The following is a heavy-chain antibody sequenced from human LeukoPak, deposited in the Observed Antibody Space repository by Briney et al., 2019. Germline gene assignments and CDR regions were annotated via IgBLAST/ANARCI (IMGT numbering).Heavy chain of an antibody. V-gene: IGHV3-66*02. D-gene: IGHD2-21*02. CDR3: TRGGGVFCGGDCYRNFDY. J-gene: IGHJ4*02. CDR1: GLTVSSDY. CDR2: IYRGGSE. Sequence: GGSLRLSCAASGLTVSSDYMSWVRQAPGKGLEWVSVIYRGGSEYYADSVKGRFIISRDNSKNTLHLQMNSLRADDTAVYYCTRGGGVFCGGDCYRNFDYWGQGALVTVSS.